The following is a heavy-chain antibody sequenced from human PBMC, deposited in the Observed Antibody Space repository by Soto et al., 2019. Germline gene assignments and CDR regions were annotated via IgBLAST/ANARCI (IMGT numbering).Heavy chain of an antibody. J-gene: IGHJ6*02. V-gene: IGHV1-46*01. CDR1: GYTFTSYY. CDR2: INPSGGST. D-gene: IGHD6-6*01. CDR3: ARAXFLRIAARDLYYYGMDV. Sequence: ASVKVSCKASGYTFTSYYMHWVRQAPGQGLEWMGIINPSGGSTSYAQKFQGRVTMTRDTSTSTVYMELSSLRSEDTAVYYCARAXFLRIAARDLYYYGMDVWGQGTTVTVSS.